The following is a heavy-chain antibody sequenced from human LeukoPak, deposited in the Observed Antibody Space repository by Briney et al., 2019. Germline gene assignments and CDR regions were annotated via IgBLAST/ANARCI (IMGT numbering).Heavy chain of an antibody. CDR2: INHSGST. J-gene: IGHJ4*02. CDR3: ARETSRGDYSPDF. Sequence: SETLSLTCAVYGGSFSGYYWSWIRQPPGKGLEWIGEINHSGSTNYNPSLKSRVTISVDTPKNQFSLKLNSVTAADTAIYYCARETSRGDYSPDFWGQGTLVTVSS. V-gene: IGHV4-34*01. CDR1: GGSFSGYY. D-gene: IGHD2-15*01.